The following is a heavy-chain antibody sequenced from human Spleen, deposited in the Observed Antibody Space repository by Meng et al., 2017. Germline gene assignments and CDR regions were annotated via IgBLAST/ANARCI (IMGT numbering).Heavy chain of an antibody. Sequence: QVQLVQFGADVKKPGASVTVSCKSTAYTFTAYYIHWVRQAPGQGLEWMGRINPNSGGTNFAQKFQGRVIMTRDTSISTAYMELSSLGFDDTAVYYCAKALGWGSSPDYWGQGILVTVSS. CDR2: INPNSGGT. J-gene: IGHJ4*02. D-gene: IGHD2-21*01. V-gene: IGHV1-2*06. CDR1: AYTFTAYY. CDR3: AKALGWGSSPDY.